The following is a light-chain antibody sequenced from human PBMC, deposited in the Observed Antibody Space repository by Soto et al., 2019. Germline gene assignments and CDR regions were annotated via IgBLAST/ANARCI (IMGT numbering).Light chain of an antibody. CDR3: QQRSNWPSIT. CDR1: QSVSNY. CDR2: DAS. Sequence: EIVMTQSPATLSVSPGERATLSCRASQSVSNYLAWYQQKPGQAPRLLIYDASTRAPGIPARFSGSGTGTDFTLTISSLEPEDSAVYHCQQRSNWPSITFGQGTRLEI. J-gene: IGKJ5*01. V-gene: IGKV3-11*01.